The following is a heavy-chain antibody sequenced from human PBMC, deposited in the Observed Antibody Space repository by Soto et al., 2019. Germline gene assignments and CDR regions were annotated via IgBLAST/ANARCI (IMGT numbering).Heavy chain of an antibody. J-gene: IGHJ6*04. CDR1: GGSISSGDHY. Sequence: SETLSLTCTVSGGSISSGDHYWSWIRHPPGKGLEWIGYIYYSGSTYFNPSLKSRATISVDTSKNQFSLKLGSVTAADTAVYYCARGSYNGSYGLDVWGKGNTVDVST. V-gene: IGHV4-30-4*01. CDR3: ARGSYNGSYGLDV. CDR2: IYYSGST. D-gene: IGHD2-8*01.